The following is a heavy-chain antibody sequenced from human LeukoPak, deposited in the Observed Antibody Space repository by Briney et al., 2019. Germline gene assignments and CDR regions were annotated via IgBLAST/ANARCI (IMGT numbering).Heavy chain of an antibody. J-gene: IGHJ3*02. CDR1: GYTFTSYY. Sequence: ASVKVSCKASGYTFTSYYMHWVQQAPGQGLEWMGIINPSGGSTSYAQKFQGRVTMTRDTSTSTVYMELSSLRSEDTAVYYCARGGRVVVVPAAMENDAFDIWGQGTMVTVSS. CDR2: INPSGGST. D-gene: IGHD2-2*01. CDR3: ARGGRVVVVPAAMENDAFDI. V-gene: IGHV1-46*01.